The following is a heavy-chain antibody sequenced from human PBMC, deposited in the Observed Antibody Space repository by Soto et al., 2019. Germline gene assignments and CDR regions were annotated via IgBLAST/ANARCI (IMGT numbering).Heavy chain of an antibody. V-gene: IGHV3-30*02. Sequence: PGGSLRLSCAASGFSFSTYCMHWVRQAPGKGLEWVAVIWHDGSNKYYADSVKGRFTISRDNSKNTLYLQMNSLRAEDTAVYYCAKERDIVVVVAPLDYWGQGTLVTVSS. J-gene: IGHJ4*02. CDR1: GFSFSTYC. CDR3: AKERDIVVVVAPLDY. CDR2: IWHDGSNK. D-gene: IGHD2-15*01.